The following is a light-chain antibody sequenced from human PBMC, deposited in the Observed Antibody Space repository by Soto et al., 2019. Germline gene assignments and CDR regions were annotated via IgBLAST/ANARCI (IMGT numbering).Light chain of an antibody. J-gene: IGKJ4*01. CDR2: DAS. CDR1: QDISNY. CDR3: QQYDNRPPLT. Sequence: DIQMTQSPSSLSASVGDRVTITCQASQDISNYLNWYQQKPGKAPKLLIYDASNLETGVPSRFSGSGSGTDFTFTISSLQPEDIATYYWQQYDNRPPLTFGGGTKVEIK. V-gene: IGKV1-33*01.